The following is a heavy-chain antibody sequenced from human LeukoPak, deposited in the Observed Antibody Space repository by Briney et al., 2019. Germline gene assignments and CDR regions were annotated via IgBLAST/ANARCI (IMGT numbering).Heavy chain of an antibody. CDR1: GVSINSLDL. CDR2: MYLSGTT. V-gene: IGHV4-4*02. D-gene: IGHD3-22*01. Sequence: SETLSLTCTVSGVSINSLDLWSWVRQPPGKGLEWIGEMYLSGTTHSNPSVKSRVTISIDKSKNQFFLNLSSVTAADTAVYYCAGLVGRYSSGLYYYYFDYWGQGTLVTVSS. CDR3: AGLVGRYSSGLYYYYFDY. J-gene: IGHJ4*02.